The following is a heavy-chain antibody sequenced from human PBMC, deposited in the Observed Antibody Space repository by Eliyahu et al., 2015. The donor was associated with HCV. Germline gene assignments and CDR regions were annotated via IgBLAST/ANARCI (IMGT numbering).Heavy chain of an antibody. V-gene: IGHV3-30*02. CDR2: IRYDGSNK. CDR3: AKDLGSSPTVTAGGPNWFDP. CDR1: GFXFXSXX. J-gene: IGHJ5*02. Sequence: QVQLVESGGGVVQPGGSLRLSCAASGFXFXSXXXHWVRQAPGKGREWVAFIRYDGSNKYYADSVKGRFTISRDNSKNTLYLQMNSLRAEDTAVYYCAKDLGSSPTVTAGGPNWFDPWGQGTLVTVSS. D-gene: IGHD4-17*01.